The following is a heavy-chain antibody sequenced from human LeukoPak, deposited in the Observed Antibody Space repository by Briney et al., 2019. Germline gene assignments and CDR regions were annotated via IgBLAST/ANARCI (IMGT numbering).Heavy chain of an antibody. D-gene: IGHD6-13*01. J-gene: IGHJ4*02. CDR3: ARGSGATYSSSWYLDY. V-gene: IGHV3-30*03. CDR2: ISYDGSNT. CDR1: GFTFSSYG. Sequence: PGGSLRLSCAASGFTFSSYGMHWVRQAPGKGLEWVAVISYDGSNTYYADSVKGRFTISRDNSKNMLYLQMNSLRAEDTAVYYCARGSGATYSSSWYLDYWGQGTLVTVSS.